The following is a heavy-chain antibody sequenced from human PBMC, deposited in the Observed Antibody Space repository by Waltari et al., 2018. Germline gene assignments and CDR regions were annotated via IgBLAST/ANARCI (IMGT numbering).Heavy chain of an antibody. CDR1: GDPLPDLP. J-gene: IGHJ6*03. Sequence: QVQLVQAGAAVKKPGASVKVSGRVSGDPLPDLPMPWGRRAPGKGREGRGGVDPGDGETVSAPKFRGRLTLTQDTSTETAYMELRNLRSEDTAIYYCAALDTTRTSFYYYFYMDVWGTGTKVTVSS. CDR2: VDPGDGET. V-gene: IGHV1-24*01. D-gene: IGHD1-1*01. CDR3: AALDTTRTSFYYYFYMDV.